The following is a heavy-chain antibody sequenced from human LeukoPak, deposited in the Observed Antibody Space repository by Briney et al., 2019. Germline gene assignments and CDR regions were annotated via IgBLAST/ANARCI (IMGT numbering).Heavy chain of an antibody. D-gene: IGHD6-6*01. Sequence: SETLSLTCTVSGGSISSYYWSWIRQPPGKGLEWIGNIYYSGSTNYNPSLKSRVTISVDTSKNQFSLKLSSVTAADTAVYYCARYSSSSTFFDYWSQGTLVTVSS. J-gene: IGHJ4*02. CDR3: ARYSSSSTFFDY. CDR2: IYYSGST. CDR1: GGSISSYY. V-gene: IGHV4-59*01.